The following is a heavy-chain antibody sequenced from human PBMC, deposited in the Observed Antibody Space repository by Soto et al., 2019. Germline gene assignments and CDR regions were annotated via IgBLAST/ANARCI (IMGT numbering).Heavy chain of an antibody. CDR3: ARRCSSTRCYADY. CDR2: INAGNGNT. D-gene: IGHD2-2*01. CDR1: GYTFTSYA. Sequence: QVQLVQSGAEVKKPGASVKVSCKASGYTFTSYAMHWVRQAPGQRLEWMGWINAGNGNTKYSQKFQGRVTITRDTSASTAYMELSSLRSEDTAVYYCARRCSSTRCYADYWGQGTLVTVSS. V-gene: IGHV1-3*01. J-gene: IGHJ4*02.